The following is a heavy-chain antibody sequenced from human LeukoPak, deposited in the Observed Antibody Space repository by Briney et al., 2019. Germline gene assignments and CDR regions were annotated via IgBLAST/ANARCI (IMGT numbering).Heavy chain of an antibody. D-gene: IGHD3-22*01. J-gene: IGHJ3*02. CDR3: ACLTTADAFDI. Sequence: PSETLSLTCTVSGGSINSYYWSWIRQPPEKGLEWIGYIYDSGSTNYNPSLKSRVTISVDTSKNQFSLKLSSVTAADTAVYYCACLTTADAFDIWGQGTMVTVSS. CDR1: GGSINSYY. CDR2: IYDSGST. V-gene: IGHV4-59*01.